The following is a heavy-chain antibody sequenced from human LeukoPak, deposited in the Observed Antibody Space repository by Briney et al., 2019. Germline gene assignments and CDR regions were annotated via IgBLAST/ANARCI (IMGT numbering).Heavy chain of an antibody. D-gene: IGHD6-13*01. CDR3: TRTVYSTTWERWFDP. J-gene: IGHJ5*02. Sequence: GGSLRLSCAASGFTFSIYSMNWVRQAPGKGLEWVSYISNTGSPIYYADSVKGRFSTSRDNARNSLYLQMNSLRGEDTAVYYCTRTVYSTTWERWFDPWGQGTLVTVSS. V-gene: IGHV3-48*04. CDR1: GFTFSIYS. CDR2: ISNTGSPI.